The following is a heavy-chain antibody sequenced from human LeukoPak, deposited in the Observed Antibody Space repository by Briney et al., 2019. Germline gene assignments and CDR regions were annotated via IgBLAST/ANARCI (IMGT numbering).Heavy chain of an antibody. CDR2: IYSGGRT. CDR1: GFTVSSNY. D-gene: IGHD3-10*01. V-gene: IGHV3-53*01. CDR3: ARGLNYGSGSTLEGF. Sequence: PGGPLRLSCAASGFTVSSNYMSWVRQAPGKGLEWVSVIYSGGRTNYTDSVKGRFTISRDNTKNTLYLQMNSLRAEDTAVYYCARGLNYGSGSTLEGFWGQGTLVTVYS. J-gene: IGHJ4*02.